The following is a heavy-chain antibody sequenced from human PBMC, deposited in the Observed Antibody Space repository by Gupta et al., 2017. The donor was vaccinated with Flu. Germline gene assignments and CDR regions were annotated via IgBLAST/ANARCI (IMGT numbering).Heavy chain of an antibody. V-gene: IGHV1-3*04. J-gene: IGHJ4*02. CDR1: GYPFTNHH. D-gene: IGHD5-18*01. CDR3: TRGGKPRADTE. CDR2: ISTANGDT. Sequence: VQLVQSAAEVQRPGASAKLSCKASGYPFTNHHIHWVRQAPGQGLEWVGWISTANGDTKYSQKSQGRVTITRDISASTAYMELTGLRSEDTAIYYCTRGGKPRADTEWGQGTLVTVSS.